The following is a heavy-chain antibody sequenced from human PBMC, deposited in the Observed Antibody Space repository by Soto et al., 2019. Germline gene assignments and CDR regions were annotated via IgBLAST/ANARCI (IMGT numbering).Heavy chain of an antibody. J-gene: IGHJ2*01. Sequence: QVQLQESGPGLVKPSQTLSLTCTVSGGSISSGGHYWSWIRQRPGKGLAWIGYIYYSGGTFSKPSLKSRLSMSVDTYNIQSARRLTSLPAAHTAVYYCARDGLLTGTTGWYFDLWGRRTLVTVSS. D-gene: IGHD1-7*01. CDR1: GGSISSGGHY. V-gene: IGHV4-31*03. CDR3: ARDGLLTGTTGWYFDL. CDR2: IYYSGGT.